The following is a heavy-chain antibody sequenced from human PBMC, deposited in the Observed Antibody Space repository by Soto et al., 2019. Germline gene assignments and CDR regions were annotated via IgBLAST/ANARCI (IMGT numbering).Heavy chain of an antibody. Sequence: GGSLRLSCAASGFTFSSYSMNWVRQAPGKGLEWVSYISSSSSTIYYADSVKGRFTISRDNAKNSLYLQMNGLRAEDTAVYYCARDPALRFLEWSQYYFDYWGQGTLVTVSS. J-gene: IGHJ4*02. D-gene: IGHD3-3*01. CDR2: ISSSSSTI. V-gene: IGHV3-48*01. CDR3: ARDPALRFLEWSQYYFDY. CDR1: GFTFSSYS.